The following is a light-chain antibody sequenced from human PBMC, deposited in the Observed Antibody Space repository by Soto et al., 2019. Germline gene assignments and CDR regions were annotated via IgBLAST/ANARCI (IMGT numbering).Light chain of an antibody. V-gene: IGLV2-23*01. CDR3: CSYAGSYTYV. Sequence: QSALAQPASVSGSPGQSITISCTGASGYVGTYSLVSWYQQHPGKAPKVVIYEGHKRPSGVPDRFSGSTSVNTASLTISGLQAEDEADYYCCSYAGSYTYVFGTGTKLTVL. J-gene: IGLJ1*01. CDR1: SGYVGTYSL. CDR2: EGH.